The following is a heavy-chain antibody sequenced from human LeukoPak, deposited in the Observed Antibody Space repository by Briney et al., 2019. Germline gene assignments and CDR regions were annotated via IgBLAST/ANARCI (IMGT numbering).Heavy chain of an antibody. V-gene: IGHV3-15*01. CDR3: TTLDSSGYHGYFDY. CDR2: IKSKTDGGTT. J-gene: IGHJ4*02. Sequence: IPGGSLRLSCAASGFTFSNAWMSWVRQAPGKGLEWVGRIKSKTDGGTTDYAAPVKGRFTISRDDSKNTLYLQMNSLKTEDTAVYYCTTLDSSGYHGYFDYWGQGTLVTVSS. CDR1: GFTFSNAW. D-gene: IGHD3-22*01.